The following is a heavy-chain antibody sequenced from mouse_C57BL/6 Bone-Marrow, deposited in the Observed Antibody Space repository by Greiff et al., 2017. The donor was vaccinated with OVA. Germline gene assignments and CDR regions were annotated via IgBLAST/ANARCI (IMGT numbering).Heavy chain of an antibody. V-gene: IGHV1-53*01. J-gene: IGHJ2*01. CDR1: GYTFTSYW. Sequence: VQLQQPGAELVKPGASVKLSCKASGYTFTSYWMPWVKQRPGQGLEWIGNIHPSNGGTNYNEKFKSKATLTVDKSSSTAYMQLSSLTSEDAAVYDSARSGYGRSYCVYDWGQGTTLTASS. D-gene: IGHD1-1*01. CDR3: ARSGYGRSYCVYD. CDR2: IHPSNGGT.